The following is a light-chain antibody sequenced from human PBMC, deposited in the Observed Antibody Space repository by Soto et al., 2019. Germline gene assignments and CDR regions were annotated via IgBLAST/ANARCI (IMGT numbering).Light chain of an antibody. CDR1: QGLVYSDGNIY. J-gene: IGKJ2*02. CDR2: KIS. CDR3: MQGRCWPCT. Sequence: EVVMTQSPLSLPVTLGQPASISCKSTQGLVYSDGNIYLNWFHQRPGQSPRRLIHKISDRDSGVPDRFSGSGSGTDFTLDISRLEAEDVGIYYCMQGRCWPCTFGQGTKLEIK. V-gene: IGKV2-30*01.